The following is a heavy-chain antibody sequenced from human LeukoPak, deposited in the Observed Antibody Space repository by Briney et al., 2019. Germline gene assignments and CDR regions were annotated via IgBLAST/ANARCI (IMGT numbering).Heavy chain of an antibody. CDR1: GGSISSYY. CDR3: ARARTPYYYDSSGYSCYFDY. D-gene: IGHD3-22*01. J-gene: IGHJ4*02. CDR2: IYTSGST. V-gene: IGHV4-4*07. Sequence: SETLSLTCTVSGGSISSYYWSWIRQPAGKGLEWIGRIYTSGSTNYNPSLKSRVTISVDTSKNQFSLKLSSVTAADTAVYYCARARTPYYYDSSGYSCYFDYWGQGTLVTVSS.